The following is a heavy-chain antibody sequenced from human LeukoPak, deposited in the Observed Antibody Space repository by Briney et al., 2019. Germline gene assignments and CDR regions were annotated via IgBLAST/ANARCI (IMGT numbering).Heavy chain of an antibody. D-gene: IGHD6-19*01. V-gene: IGHV4-34*01. J-gene: IGHJ4*02. CDR2: INHSGST. CDR1: GGSFSGYY. CDR3: ARSWLGFDY. Sequence: SETLSLTCAVYGGSFSGYYRSWIRQPPGKGLEWVGEINHSGSTNYNPSLKSRVTISVDTSKNQFSLKLSSVTAADTAVYYCARSWLGFDYWGQGTLVTVSS.